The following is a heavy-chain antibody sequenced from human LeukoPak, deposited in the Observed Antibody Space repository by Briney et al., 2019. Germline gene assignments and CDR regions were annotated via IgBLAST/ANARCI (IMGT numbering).Heavy chain of an antibody. CDR2: IYYSGST. V-gene: IGHV4-59*01. Sequence: SETLSLTCTVSGGSISSYYWSWIRQPPGKGLEWIGYIYYSGSTNYNPSLKSRVTISVDTSKNQFSLKLSSVTAADTAVYYCARVRYDYVWGSYRHPHYFDYWGQGTLVTVSS. CDR3: ARVRYDYVWGSYRHPHYFDY. CDR1: GGSISSYY. J-gene: IGHJ4*02. D-gene: IGHD3-16*02.